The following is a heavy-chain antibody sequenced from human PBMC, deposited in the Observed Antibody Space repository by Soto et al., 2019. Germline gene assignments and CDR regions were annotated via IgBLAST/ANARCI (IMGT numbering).Heavy chain of an antibody. CDR1: GGSFSGYY. CDR3: ARRLKPPIAAAGDYYYYYVDV. J-gene: IGHJ6*03. CDR2: INHSGST. D-gene: IGHD6-6*01. Sequence: QVQLQQWGAGLLKPSETLSLTCAVYGGSFSGYYWSWIRQPPGKGLEWIGEINHSGSTNYNPSLKCRVTRSVDTCKNQFSLKLSSVTAADTAVYYCARRLKPPIAAAGDYYYYYVDVWGKGTTVTVSS. V-gene: IGHV4-34*01.